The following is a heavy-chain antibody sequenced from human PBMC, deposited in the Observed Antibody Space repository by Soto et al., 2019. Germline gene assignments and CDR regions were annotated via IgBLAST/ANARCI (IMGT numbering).Heavy chain of an antibody. CDR3: ARDPPTGTTLDWVDS. CDR2: ISSSGSFK. CDR1: GFSFSSDS. J-gene: IGHJ5*01. V-gene: IGHV3-21*01. Sequence: GGSLRLSCVASGFSFSSDSMGWVRQAPGKGLEWVSSISSSGSFKNYADSVKGRFTISRDNAKNSLYLQMSGLNDEDTAVYYCARDPPTGTTLDWVDSWGQGTLVTVSS. D-gene: IGHD1-7*01.